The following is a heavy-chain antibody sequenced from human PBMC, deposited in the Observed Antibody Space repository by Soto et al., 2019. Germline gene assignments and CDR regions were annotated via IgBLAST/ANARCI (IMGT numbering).Heavy chain of an antibody. CDR3: TGGVLGA. D-gene: IGHD3-10*01. CDR1: GFTFSDYY. Sequence: PGGSLRLSCAASGFTFSDYYMNWVRQAPGKGLEWISYISSAGDTIYYADSVRGRFTISRDNSKNSLFLQMNSLRAEDTALYYCTGGVLGAWGQGTLVTVSS. CDR2: ISSAGDTI. J-gene: IGHJ5*02. V-gene: IGHV3-11*01.